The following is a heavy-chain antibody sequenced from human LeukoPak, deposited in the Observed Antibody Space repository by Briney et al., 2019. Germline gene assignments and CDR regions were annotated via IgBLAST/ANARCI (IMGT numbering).Heavy chain of an antibody. D-gene: IGHD3-16*01. CDR1: GYTFTGYY. V-gene: IGHV1-2*02. CDR2: INPNSGGT. CDR3: ARALGIVLGYYFDY. J-gene: IGHJ4*02. Sequence: ASVKVSCKASGYTFTGYYMHWVRQAPGQGLEWMGWINPNSGGTNYAQKFQGRVTMTRDTSISTAYMELSRLRSDDTAVYYCARALGIVLGYYFDYWGQGTLVTVSS.